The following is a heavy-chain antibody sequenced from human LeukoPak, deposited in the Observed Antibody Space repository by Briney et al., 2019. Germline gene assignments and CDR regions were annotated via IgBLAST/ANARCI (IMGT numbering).Heavy chain of an antibody. D-gene: IGHD3-10*01. V-gene: IGHV4-34*01. Sequence: SETLSLTCPVYGGSFSGYYWSWIRQPPGKGLEWIGEINHSGSTNYNPSLKSRVTISVDTSKNQFSLKLSSVTAADTAVYYCASKPSDYGSGSYYNINWFDPWGQGTLVTVSS. CDR3: ASKPSDYGSGSYYNINWFDP. J-gene: IGHJ5*02. CDR2: INHSGST. CDR1: GGSFSGYY.